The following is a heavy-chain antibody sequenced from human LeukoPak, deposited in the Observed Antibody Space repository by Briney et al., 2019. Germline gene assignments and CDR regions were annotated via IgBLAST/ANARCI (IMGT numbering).Heavy chain of an antibody. CDR3: ARIGAEGWEILFVDY. J-gene: IGHJ4*02. CDR2: IYYSGST. V-gene: IGHV4-39*01. Sequence: SETEPLTCTVSGGSISSSSYYWAWIRQPPGKGLEWIGSIYYSGSTYYNPSLKSRVTISVDTSKNQFSLRLSSVTAADTAVYYCARIGAEGWEILFVDYWGQGTLVTVSS. D-gene: IGHD1-26*01. CDR1: GGSISSSSYY.